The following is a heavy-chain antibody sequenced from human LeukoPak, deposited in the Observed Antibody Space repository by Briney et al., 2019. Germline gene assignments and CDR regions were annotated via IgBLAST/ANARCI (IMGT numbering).Heavy chain of an antibody. Sequence: SETLSLTCAVYGGSFSGYYWSWIRQPPGKGLEWIGEINHSGSTNYNPSLKSRVTISVDTSKNQFSLKLSSVTAADTAVYYCARGRRYSGYGVWDKGTTVTVSS. CDR3: ARGRRYSGYGV. D-gene: IGHD5-12*01. V-gene: IGHV4-34*01. CDR2: INHSGST. CDR1: GGSFSGYY. J-gene: IGHJ6*03.